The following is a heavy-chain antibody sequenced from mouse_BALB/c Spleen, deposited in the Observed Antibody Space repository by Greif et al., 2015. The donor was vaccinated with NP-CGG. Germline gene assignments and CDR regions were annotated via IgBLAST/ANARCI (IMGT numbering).Heavy chain of an antibody. V-gene: IGHV5-6-5*01. CDR3: AREGGYDGTLFAY. CDR2: ISSGGST. Sequence: LQESGGCLVKPGGSLKLSCAASGFTFSSYAMSWVRQTPEKRLEWVASISSGGSTYYPDSVKGRFTISRDNARNILYLQMSSLRSEDTAMYYCAREGGYDGTLFAYWGQGTLVTVSA. D-gene: IGHD2-2*01. J-gene: IGHJ3*01. CDR1: GFTFSSYA.